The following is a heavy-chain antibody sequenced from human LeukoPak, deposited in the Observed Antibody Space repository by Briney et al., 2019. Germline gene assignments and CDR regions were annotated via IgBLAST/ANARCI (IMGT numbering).Heavy chain of an antibody. CDR2: TSAYNGNT. CDR3: ARDWRGYSCYNY. CDR1: GYTFTSYG. J-gene: IGHJ4*02. V-gene: IGHV1-18*01. D-gene: IGHD5-12*01. Sequence: ASVKVSCKASGYTFTSYGISWVRQAPGQGIEWMGWTSAYNGNTNYAQKLQGRVRMTTDTSTSTAYMELRSLRSNDTAVYYCARDWRGYSCYNYWGQGTLVTVYS.